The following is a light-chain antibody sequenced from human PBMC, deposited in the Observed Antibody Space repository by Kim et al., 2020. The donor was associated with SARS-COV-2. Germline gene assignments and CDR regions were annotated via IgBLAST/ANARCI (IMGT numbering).Light chain of an antibody. CDR1: QSISSY. V-gene: IGKV1-39*01. Sequence: DIQMTQSPSSLSASVGDRVTITCRASQSISSYLNWYQQKPGKAPKLLIYAESNLQSGVPSRFSGSGSGTDFTLTISSLQPEDFATYYCQQSYSAPYTFGQGTKLEIK. CDR3: QQSYSAPYT. J-gene: IGKJ2*01. CDR2: AES.